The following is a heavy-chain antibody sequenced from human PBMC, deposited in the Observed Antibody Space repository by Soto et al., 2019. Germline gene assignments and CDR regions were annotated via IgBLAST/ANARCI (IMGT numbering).Heavy chain of an antibody. J-gene: IGHJ5*01. V-gene: IGHV4-34*01. CDR2: INHSGST. CDR1: GGSFSGYY. Sequence: SETLSLTCAVYGGSFSGYYWSWIRQPPGKGLEWIGEINHSGSTNYNPSLKSRVTISVDTSKNQFSLKLSSVTAADTAVYYCARVRRRRWFDPWGQGTLVTVSA. CDR3: ARVRRRRWFDP.